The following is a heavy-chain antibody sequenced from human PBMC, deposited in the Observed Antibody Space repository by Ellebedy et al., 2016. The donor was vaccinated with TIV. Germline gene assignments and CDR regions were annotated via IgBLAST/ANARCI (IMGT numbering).Heavy chain of an antibody. CDR1: GFTFSSYW. Sequence: GESLKISCAASGFTFSSYWMDWVRQAPGKGLEWLANIKKDGSEKYYVDSVKARFTISRDNAKNSLYLQMNSLRAEDTAVYYCASRSYEYYYYGMDVWGQGTTVTVSS. CDR2: IKKDGSEK. CDR3: ASRSYEYYYYGMDV. J-gene: IGHJ6*02. V-gene: IGHV3-7*03. D-gene: IGHD3-16*01.